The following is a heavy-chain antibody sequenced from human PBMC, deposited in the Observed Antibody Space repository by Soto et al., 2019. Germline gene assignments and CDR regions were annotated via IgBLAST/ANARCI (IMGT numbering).Heavy chain of an antibody. CDR3: ARRSLAAAGTSDWFDP. V-gene: IGHV4-39*01. J-gene: IGHJ5*02. CDR2: IYYSGST. CDR1: GGSISSSSYY. Sequence: SETLSLTCTVSGGSISSSSYYWGWIRQPPGKGLEWIGSIYYSGSTYYNPSLKSRVTISVDTSKNQFSLKLSSVTAADTAVYYCARRSLAAAGTSDWFDPWGQGTLVTVSS. D-gene: IGHD6-13*01.